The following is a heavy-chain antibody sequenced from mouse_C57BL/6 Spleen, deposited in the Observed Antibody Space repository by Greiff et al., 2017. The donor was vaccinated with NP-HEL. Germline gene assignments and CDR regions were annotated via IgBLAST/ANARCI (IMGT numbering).Heavy chain of an antibody. CDR3: ARFITTVVDWYFDV. CDR2: IDPSDSET. D-gene: IGHD1-1*01. V-gene: IGHV1-52*01. CDR1: GYTFTSYW. J-gene: IGHJ1*03. Sequence: QVQLKQPGAELVRPGSSVKLSCKASGYTFTSYWMHWVKQRPIQGLEWIGNIDPSDSETHYNQKFKDKATLTVDKSSSTAYMQLSSLTSEDSAVYYCARFITTVVDWYFDVWGTGTTVTVSS.